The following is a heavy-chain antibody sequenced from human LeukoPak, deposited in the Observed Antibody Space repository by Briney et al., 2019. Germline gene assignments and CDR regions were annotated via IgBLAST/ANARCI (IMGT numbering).Heavy chain of an antibody. CDR1: GFTFDDYA. CDR3: AKAELDP. J-gene: IGHJ5*02. V-gene: IGHV3-9*01. CDR2: ISWNSGSI. Sequence: PGGSLRLSCAASGFTFDDYAMHWVRQAPGKGLEWVSGISWNSGSIGYADSVKGRFTTSRDNAKNSLYLQMNSLRAEDTALYYCAKAELDPWGQGTLVTVSS.